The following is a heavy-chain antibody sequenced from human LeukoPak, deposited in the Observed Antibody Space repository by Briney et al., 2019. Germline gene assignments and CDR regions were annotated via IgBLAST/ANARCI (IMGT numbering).Heavy chain of an antibody. CDR3: ARGLSGPADGMDV. J-gene: IGHJ6*04. CDR1: GGTFSSYA. V-gene: IGHV1-69*06. D-gene: IGHD6-19*01. Sequence: ASVKVSCKTSGGTFSSYAISWVRQAPGQGLEWMGGIIPIFGTANYAQKFQGRVTITADKSTSTAYMELSSLRSEDTAVYYCARGLSGPADGMDVWGKGTTVTVSS. CDR2: IIPIFGTA.